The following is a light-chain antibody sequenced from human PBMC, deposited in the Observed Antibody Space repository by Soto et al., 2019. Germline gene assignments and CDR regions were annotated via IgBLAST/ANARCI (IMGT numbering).Light chain of an antibody. Sequence: AIRITQSPSSFSASTGDRVTITCRASQGISSYLAWYQQKPGKAPKLLISDASSLHSGVPSRFSGSGSGTEFTLTINSLQPDDSATYFCQQYNSYSPTFGQGTKVDIK. CDR1: QGISSY. CDR2: DAS. V-gene: IGKV1-8*01. CDR3: QQYNSYSPT. J-gene: IGKJ1*01.